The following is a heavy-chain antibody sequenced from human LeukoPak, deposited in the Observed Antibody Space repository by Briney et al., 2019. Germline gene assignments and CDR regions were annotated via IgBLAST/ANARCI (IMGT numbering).Heavy chain of an antibody. D-gene: IGHD5-12*01. Sequence: PSETLSLTCAVYGGSFSGYYWSWIRQPPGKGLEWIGSIYYSGSTYYNPSLKSRVTMSVDTSKNQFSLNLRSVTAADTAVYYCARGQRLFGYYYYYMDVWGKGSTVTVSS. CDR1: GGSFSGYY. CDR2: IYYSGST. CDR3: ARGQRLFGYYYYYMDV. V-gene: IGHV4-34*01. J-gene: IGHJ6*03.